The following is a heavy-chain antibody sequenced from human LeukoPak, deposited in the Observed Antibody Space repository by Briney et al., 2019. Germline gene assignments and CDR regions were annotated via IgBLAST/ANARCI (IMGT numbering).Heavy chain of an antibody. CDR3: ARDCLSSGEWALLFDI. Sequence: GGSLRLSCSASGFTFSSYEMNWVRQAPGKGLEWLSYISSSGGTKYYADSVKGRFSISRDNAKNSLYLQMNSLRAEDTAVYYCARDCLSSGEWALLFDIWGQGTMVTVSS. CDR2: ISSSGGTK. CDR1: GFTFSSYE. V-gene: IGHV3-48*03. J-gene: IGHJ3*02. D-gene: IGHD1-26*01.